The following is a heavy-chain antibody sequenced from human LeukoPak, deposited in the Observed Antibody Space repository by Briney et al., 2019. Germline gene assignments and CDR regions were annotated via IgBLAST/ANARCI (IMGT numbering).Heavy chain of an antibody. CDR3: ASPPRGSYYRYYFDY. J-gene: IGHJ4*02. CDR1: GVTFKNYW. D-gene: IGHD1-26*01. Sequence: GGTLRLSCAASGVTFKNYWMNWVRQPPGKGLEWVANINPDGSQKYYVDSVKGRFTISRDNAKNSLLLQMNSLRAEDTAVCYCASPPRGSYYRYYFDYWGQGTLVTVSS. CDR2: INPDGSQK. V-gene: IGHV3-7*01.